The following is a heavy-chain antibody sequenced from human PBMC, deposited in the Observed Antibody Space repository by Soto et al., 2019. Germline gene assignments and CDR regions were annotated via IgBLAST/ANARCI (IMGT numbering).Heavy chain of an antibody. V-gene: IGHV4-4*02. CDR3: ARRGYCTNRACYYGMDV. D-gene: IGHD2-8*01. Sequence: SETLSLTCAVSGGSISSSNWWSWVRQPPGKGLEWIGEIYHSGSTNYNPSLKSRVTISVDKSKNQFSLKLSSVTAADTAVYYCARRGYCTNRACYYGMDVWGQGTTVTVSS. J-gene: IGHJ6*02. CDR2: IYHSGST. CDR1: GGSISSSNW.